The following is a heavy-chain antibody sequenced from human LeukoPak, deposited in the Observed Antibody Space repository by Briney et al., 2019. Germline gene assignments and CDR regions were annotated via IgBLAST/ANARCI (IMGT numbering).Heavy chain of an antibody. Sequence: HAGGSLKLSCAASGFTFSSYAMHWVRQAPGKGLEWVAVISYDGSNKYYADSVKGRFTISRDNSKNTLYLQMNSLRVEDTAVYYCVKEFGGHSYGAYFDYWGQGTLVTVSS. V-gene: IGHV3-30-3*01. CDR1: GFTFSSYA. J-gene: IGHJ4*02. D-gene: IGHD5-18*01. CDR2: ISYDGSNK. CDR3: VKEFGGHSYGAYFDY.